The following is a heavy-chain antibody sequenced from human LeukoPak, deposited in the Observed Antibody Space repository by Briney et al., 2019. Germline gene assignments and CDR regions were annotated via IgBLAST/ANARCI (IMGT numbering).Heavy chain of an antibody. Sequence: KTSQTLSLTCTVSGGSISSGSYYWSWIRQPAGKGLEWIGRIYTSGSTNYNPSLKSRVTISVDTFKNQFSLKLSSVTAADTAVYYCARYSGRYDYWGQGTLVTVSS. CDR3: ARYSGRYDY. CDR2: IYTSGST. V-gene: IGHV4-61*02. J-gene: IGHJ4*02. CDR1: GGSISSGSYY. D-gene: IGHD1-26*01.